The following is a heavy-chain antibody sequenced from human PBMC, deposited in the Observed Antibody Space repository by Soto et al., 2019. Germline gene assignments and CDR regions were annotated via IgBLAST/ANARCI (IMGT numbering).Heavy chain of an antibody. CDR3: AKDSENGGMDV. CDR1: GFTFDDYA. Sequence: GGSLRLSCAASGFTFDDYAMHWVRQAPGKGLEWVPGISWNSGSIGYADSVKGRFTISRDNAKNSLYLQMNSLRAEDTALYYCAKDSENGGMDVWGQGTTVTVYS. V-gene: IGHV3-9*01. J-gene: IGHJ6*02. D-gene: IGHD1-1*01. CDR2: ISWNSGSI.